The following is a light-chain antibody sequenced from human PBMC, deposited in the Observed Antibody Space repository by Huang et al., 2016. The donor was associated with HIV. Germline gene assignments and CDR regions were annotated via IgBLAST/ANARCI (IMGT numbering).Light chain of an antibody. J-gene: IGKJ2*01. Sequence: DIVMTQSPLSLPATPGAPAFISCNSSQSLLRSSGYNYLDWYLQKPGQSPQLLIYLGSNRASGVPDRFSGIGAGTDFTLRISRVVAEDVGVYYCMQGLQTPYTFGQGTNLEIK. V-gene: IGKV2-28*01. CDR1: QSLLRSSGYNY. CDR3: MQGLQTPYT. CDR2: LGS.